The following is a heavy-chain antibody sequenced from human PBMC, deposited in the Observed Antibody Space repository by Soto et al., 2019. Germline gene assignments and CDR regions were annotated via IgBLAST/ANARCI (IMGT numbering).Heavy chain of an antibody. J-gene: IGHJ6*02. CDR1: GYPFTHYG. D-gene: IGHD1-1*01. CDR3: AAEGVPRYNRSDIPGMDV. V-gene: IGHV1-18*01. Sequence: ASVKVSCKSSGYPFTHYGITWVRQAPGQGLEWMGWISPFNGNTNYGQTFQGRVTLTTDTSTSTVYMELRSLRSDDTAVYYCAAEGVPRYNRSDIPGMDVWGQGTTVTVSS. CDR2: ISPFNGNT.